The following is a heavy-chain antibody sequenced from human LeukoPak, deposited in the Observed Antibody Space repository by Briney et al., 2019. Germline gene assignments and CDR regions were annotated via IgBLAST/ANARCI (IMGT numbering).Heavy chain of an antibody. J-gene: IGHJ5*02. CDR3: ARVVAARGFDP. D-gene: IGHD6-6*01. CDR2: IYYSGST. Sequence: SETLSLTCTVSGGSISSYYWSWIRQPPGKGLEWIGYIYYSGSTNYNPSLKSRVTISVDTSKNQFSLKLSSVTAADTAVYYCARVVAARGFDPWGQGTLVTVSS. CDR1: GGSISSYY. V-gene: IGHV4-59*01.